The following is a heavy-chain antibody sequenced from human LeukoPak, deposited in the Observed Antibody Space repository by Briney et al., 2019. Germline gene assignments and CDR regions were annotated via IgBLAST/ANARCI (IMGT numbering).Heavy chain of an antibody. CDR3: ARAPRSSSPSYFDY. CDR2: ISSSSYI. D-gene: IGHD6-6*01. Sequence: PGGSLRLSCAASGFTFSSYSMNWVRQAPGKGLEWVSSISSSSYIYYADSVKGRFTISRDNAKNSLYLQMNSLRAEDTAVYYCARAPRSSSPSYFDYWGQGTLVTVSS. CDR1: GFTFSSYS. J-gene: IGHJ4*02. V-gene: IGHV3-21*01.